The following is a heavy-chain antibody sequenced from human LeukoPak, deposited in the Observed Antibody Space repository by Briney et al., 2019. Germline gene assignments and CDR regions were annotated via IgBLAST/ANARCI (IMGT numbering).Heavy chain of an antibody. Sequence: GESLKISCKGSGYSFTNSWIGWVRQMPGKGLEWMGIIYPGDSDTRYSPSFQGQVIISADKSIRTAYLQWTSLKASDGAMYYCARQEDGSGIPSGQGTLVTVSS. CDR1: GYSFTNSW. CDR2: IYPGDSDT. D-gene: IGHD3-10*01. V-gene: IGHV5-51*01. CDR3: ARQEDGSGIP. J-gene: IGHJ5*02.